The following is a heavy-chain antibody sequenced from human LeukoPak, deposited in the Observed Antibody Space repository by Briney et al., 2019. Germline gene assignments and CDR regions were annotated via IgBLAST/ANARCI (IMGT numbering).Heavy chain of an antibody. V-gene: IGHV6-1*01. Sequence: PSQTLSLTCAISGDSVSSNSAAWNWIRQSPSRGLEWLGGTYYRSKWYNDYAVSVKGRIAINPDTSKNQFSLQLNSVTPEDTAVYYCARAKGRSPLFDYWGQGTLVTVSS. CDR1: GDSVSSNSAA. CDR2: TYYRSKWYN. CDR3: ARAKGRSPLFDY. J-gene: IGHJ4*02. D-gene: IGHD6-13*01.